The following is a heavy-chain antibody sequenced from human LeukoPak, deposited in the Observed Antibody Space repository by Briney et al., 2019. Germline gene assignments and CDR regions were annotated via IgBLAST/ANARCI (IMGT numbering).Heavy chain of an antibody. CDR2: IHYSGIT. V-gene: IGHV4-30-4*01. CDR3: ARAPLTTATSDYFDL. CDR1: GGSISTNDYF. J-gene: IGHJ4*02. Sequence: SETLSLTCTVSGGSISTNDYFWSWIRQSPEKGLEWIGYIHYSGITKSNPSLESRLTLSVDTSKNQLSLRLTSVTAADTAVYYCARAPLTTATSDYFDLWGLGTLVTVPS. D-gene: IGHD4-17*01.